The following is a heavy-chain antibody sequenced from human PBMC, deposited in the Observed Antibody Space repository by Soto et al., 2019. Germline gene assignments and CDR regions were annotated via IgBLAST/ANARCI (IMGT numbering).Heavy chain of an antibody. J-gene: IGHJ4*02. CDR1: GFTFSSYA. CDR2: ISGSGGST. V-gene: IGHV3-23*01. CDR3: AKGAMGDPGYSSGWLYFDY. D-gene: IGHD6-19*01. Sequence: EVQLLESGGGLVQPGGSLRLSCAASGFTFSSYAMSWVRQAPGKGLEWVSAISGSGGSTYYADSVKGRFTISRDNSKNTLYLQMNSLRAEDTAVYYCAKGAMGDPGYSSGWLYFDYWGQGTLVTVSS.